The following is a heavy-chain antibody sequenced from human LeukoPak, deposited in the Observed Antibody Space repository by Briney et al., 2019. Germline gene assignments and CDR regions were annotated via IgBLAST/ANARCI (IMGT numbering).Heavy chain of an antibody. CDR2: ISNDGSSS. J-gene: IGHJ4*02. D-gene: IGHD1-1*01. CDR1: GFTFSNSW. V-gene: IGHV3-74*01. CDR3: ARMATAFDY. Sequence: GGSLRLSCAASGFTFSNSWMHWVRQVPGKGLLWVSRISNDGSSSIYADSVKGLFTISRYNAKNTLYLQMNSLRAEDPAVYYCARMATAFDYWGQGTLVTVSS.